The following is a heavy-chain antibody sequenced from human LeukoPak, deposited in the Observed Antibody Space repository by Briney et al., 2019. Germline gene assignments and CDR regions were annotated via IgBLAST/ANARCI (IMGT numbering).Heavy chain of an antibody. CDR2: ITGGGDDA. CDR3: AKESTGSSPDY. D-gene: IGHD1-26*01. CDR1: GFTFSNYG. Sequence: GRSLRLSCAASGFTFSNYGMSWLRQAPGKGLEWVSAITGGGDDAYYADSVHGRFTMSKDNSKSTLYLQMNSLRVEDTALYYCAKESTGSSPDYWGQGTLVTVSS. V-gene: IGHV3-23*01. J-gene: IGHJ4*02.